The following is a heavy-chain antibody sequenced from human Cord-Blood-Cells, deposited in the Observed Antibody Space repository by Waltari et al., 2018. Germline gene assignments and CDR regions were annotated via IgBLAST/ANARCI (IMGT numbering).Heavy chain of an antibody. CDR1: VGPFSSYA. V-gene: IGHV1-69*09. CDR2: IIPILGIA. D-gene: IGHD1-7*01. CDR3: ARAPLPWNYDAFDI. Sequence: QVQLVQSGAEVKKPGSSVTVSCKASVGPFSSYAISWVRQAPGQGLEWMGRIIPILGIANYAQKFQGRVTITADKSTSTAYMELSSLRSEDTAVYYCARAPLPWNYDAFDIWGQGTMVTVSS. J-gene: IGHJ3*02.